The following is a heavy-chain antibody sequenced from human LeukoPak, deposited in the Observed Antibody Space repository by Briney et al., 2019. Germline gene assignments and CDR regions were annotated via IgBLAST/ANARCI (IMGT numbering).Heavy chain of an antibody. D-gene: IGHD6-19*01. Sequence: GGSLRLSCAASGFTFDDYAMHWVRQAPGKGLEWVSGISWNSGSIGYADSVKGRFTISRDNAKNSLYLQMNSLRAEDTALYYCAKDIGIAVAGTFRRWGQGTLVTVSS. J-gene: IGHJ4*02. V-gene: IGHV3-9*01. CDR2: ISWNSGSI. CDR3: AKDIGIAVAGTFRR. CDR1: GFTFDDYA.